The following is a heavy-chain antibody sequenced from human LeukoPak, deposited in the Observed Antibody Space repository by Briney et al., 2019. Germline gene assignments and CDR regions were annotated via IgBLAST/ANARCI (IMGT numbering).Heavy chain of an antibody. CDR1: GGSIRSYY. CDR3: ARLGALHDAFDI. J-gene: IGHJ3*02. D-gene: IGHD3-16*01. CDR2: IHYSGGT. V-gene: IGHV4-59*12. Sequence: SATLFFSCSASGGSIRSYYWSWIRQPPGKGLEWIGNIHYSGGTKYSSSLKSPVAISVDTSNNQFSLRVTSLTAADTAVYYCARLGALHDAFDIWGQGTLVTVSS.